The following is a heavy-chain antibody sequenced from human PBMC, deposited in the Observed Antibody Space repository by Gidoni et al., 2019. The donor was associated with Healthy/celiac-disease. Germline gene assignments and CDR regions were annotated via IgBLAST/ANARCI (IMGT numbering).Heavy chain of an antibody. J-gene: IGHJ3*02. D-gene: IGHD2-21*01. CDR3: ARGVSILWWTGAFDI. CDR1: GFTFGRYE. CDR2: IISSGSTI. Sequence: ELQLVESGGGLVQPGGSLRLSCTASGFTFGRYEMNWVRQAPGKGLEWVSYIISSGSTIYYADSVKGLFTISRDNAKNPLYLQMNSLRAEDTAVYYCARGVSILWWTGAFDIWGQGTMVTVSS. V-gene: IGHV3-48*03.